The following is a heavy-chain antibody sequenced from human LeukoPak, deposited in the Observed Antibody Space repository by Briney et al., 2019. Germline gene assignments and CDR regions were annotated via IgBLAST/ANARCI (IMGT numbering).Heavy chain of an antibody. CDR2: ISHDGSNK. CDR3: ARYCSGGSCYPI. CDR1: GFTFSSYG. J-gene: IGHJ4*02. Sequence: GRSLRLSCAASGFTFSSYGMHWVRQAPGKGLEWVAVISHDGSNKYYADPVKGRFTISRDNSKNTLYLQMNSLRAEDTAVYYCARYCSGGSCYPIWGQGTLVTVSS. D-gene: IGHD2-15*01. V-gene: IGHV3-30*03.